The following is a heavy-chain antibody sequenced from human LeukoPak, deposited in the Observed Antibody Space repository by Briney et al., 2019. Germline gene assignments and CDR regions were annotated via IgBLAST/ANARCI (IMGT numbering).Heavy chain of an antibody. CDR2: IYYSGST. D-gene: IGHD6-13*01. CDR3: ARAPGRAAAADY. CDR1: GGSISSYY. J-gene: IGHJ4*02. V-gene: IGHV4-59*01. Sequence: SETLSLTCTVSGGSISSYYWSWIRQPPGKGLEWIGYIYYSGSTNYNPSLKSRVTISLDTSKNQFSLKLSSVTAADTAVYYCARAPGRAAAADYWGQGTLVTVSS.